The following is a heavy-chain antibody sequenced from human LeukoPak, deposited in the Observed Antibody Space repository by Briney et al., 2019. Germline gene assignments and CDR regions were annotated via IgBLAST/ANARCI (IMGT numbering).Heavy chain of an antibody. CDR2: IYTSGST. D-gene: IGHD6-13*01. V-gene: IGHV4-61*02. CDR1: GGSISSGGSIGSFY. Sequence: PSETLSLTCTVSGGSISSGGSIGSFYWSWIRQPAGKGLEWIGRIYTSGSTNYNPSLKSRVTMSVDTSKNQFSLKLSSVTAADTAVYYCARGSSRLFDYWGQGTLVTVSS. CDR3: ARGSSRLFDY. J-gene: IGHJ4*02.